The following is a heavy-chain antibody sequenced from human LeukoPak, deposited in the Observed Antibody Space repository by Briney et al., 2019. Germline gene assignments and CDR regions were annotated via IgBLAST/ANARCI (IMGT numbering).Heavy chain of an antibody. Sequence: PGGSLRLSCAASGFTFSSYGMYWVRQAPGKGLEWVAVIWYDGSNKYYADSVKGRFTISRDNSKNTLYLQMNSLRAEDTAVYYCARDLVRDPPSGYYYYGMDVWGQGTTVTVSS. V-gene: IGHV3-33*01. CDR2: IWYDGSNK. J-gene: IGHJ6*02. CDR3: ARDLVRDPPSGYYYYGMDV. D-gene: IGHD3-10*01. CDR1: GFTFSSYG.